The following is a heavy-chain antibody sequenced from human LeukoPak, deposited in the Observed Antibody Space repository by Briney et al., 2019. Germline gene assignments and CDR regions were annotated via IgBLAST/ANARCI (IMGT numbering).Heavy chain of an antibody. CDR2: IYYIGST. D-gene: IGHD1-7*01. Sequence: PSETLSLTCSVSGDSISSGSYYWGWIRQPPGKGLEWIGIIYYIGSTYYNPSLKSRVTMSVDTSKNQFSLKLSSVTAADTAVYYCARLTYNWNSIDYWGQGTLVTVSS. V-gene: IGHV4-39*01. J-gene: IGHJ4*02. CDR1: GDSISSGSYY. CDR3: ARLTYNWNSIDY.